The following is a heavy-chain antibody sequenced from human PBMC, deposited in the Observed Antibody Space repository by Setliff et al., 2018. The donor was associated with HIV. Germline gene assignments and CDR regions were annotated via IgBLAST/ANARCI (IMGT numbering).Heavy chain of an antibody. D-gene: IGHD2-2*01. V-gene: IGHV1-3*01. Sequence: ASVKVSCKASGYTFSSHSIHWVRQAPGQSLEWMGWINAGNGNTKYSQKFQGRVTMNRDTSATTAYMELSSLRSYDMTVYYCARDGCDSNRCYVYNWFDPWGQGTLVT. CDR1: GYTFSSHS. J-gene: IGHJ5*02. CDR2: INAGNGNT. CDR3: ARDGCDSNRCYVYNWFDP.